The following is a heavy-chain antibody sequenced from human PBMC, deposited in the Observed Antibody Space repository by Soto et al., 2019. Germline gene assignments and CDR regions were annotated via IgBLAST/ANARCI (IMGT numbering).Heavy chain of an antibody. CDR1: GFTFSSYD. CDR2: IGTAGDT. J-gene: IGHJ6*03. CDR3: ARGVYDPTLFDFWSGPHYYMDV. Sequence: PGGSLRLPCAASGFTFSSYDMHWVRQATGKGLEWVSAIGTAGDTYYPGSVKGRFTISRENAKNSLYLQMNSLRAGDTAVYYCARGVYDPTLFDFWSGPHYYMDVWGKGTTVIVSS. V-gene: IGHV3-13*01. D-gene: IGHD3-3*01.